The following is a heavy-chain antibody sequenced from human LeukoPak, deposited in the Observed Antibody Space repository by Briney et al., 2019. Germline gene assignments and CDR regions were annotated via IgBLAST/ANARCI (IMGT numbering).Heavy chain of an antibody. J-gene: IGHJ4*02. CDR3: ARDSRPYSSSWYDLGAGPFDY. V-gene: IGHV3-48*03. D-gene: IGHD6-13*01. CDR1: GFTFSSYE. Sequence: GGSLRLSCAASGFTFSSYEMNWVRQAPGKGLEWVSYISSSGSTIYYADSEKGRFTISRDNAKNSLYLQMNSLRAEDTAVYYCARDSRPYSSSWYDLGAGPFDYWGQGTLVTVSS. CDR2: ISSSGSTI.